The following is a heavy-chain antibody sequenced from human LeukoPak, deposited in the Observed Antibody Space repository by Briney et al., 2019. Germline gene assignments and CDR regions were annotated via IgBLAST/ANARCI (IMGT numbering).Heavy chain of an antibody. J-gene: IGHJ3*02. D-gene: IGHD6-19*01. CDR2: ISGSGNNT. CDR3: ARGYSTAVADAFDM. Sequence: GGSLRLSCAASGFSFTTYAMNWVRQAPGKGLEWVSSISGSGNNTYYADSVKGRFTISRDNSKNTLYLQMGSLRAEDMAVYYCARGYSTAVADAFDMWGQGTMVTVSS. CDR1: GFSFTTYA. V-gene: IGHV3-23*01.